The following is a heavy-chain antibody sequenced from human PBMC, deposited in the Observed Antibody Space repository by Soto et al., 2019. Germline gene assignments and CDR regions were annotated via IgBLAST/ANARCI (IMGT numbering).Heavy chain of an antibody. CDR2: ISYDGSNE. CDR1: GFTFRSYG. V-gene: IGHV3-30*03. D-gene: IGHD2-8*01. CDR3: AHGLSVIQPCLMYAY. J-gene: IGHJ4*02. Sequence: QVQRVESGGGVVQPGRSLRLSCTVSGFTFRSYGMHWVRQAPGKGLEWVAGISYDGSNEDYADSVKGRFTISRENFKNTLFLQTTRLRVDDPGLYYCAHGLSVIQPCLMYAYWGQGTLVTVSS.